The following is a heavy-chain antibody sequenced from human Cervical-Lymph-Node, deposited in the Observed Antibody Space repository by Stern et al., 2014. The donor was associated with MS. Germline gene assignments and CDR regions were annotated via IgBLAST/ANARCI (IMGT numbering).Heavy chain of an antibody. CDR1: GGSFSMDS. CDR3: ARDQGGIADS. Sequence: VQLVESGAEVKKPGSSVKVSCKASGGSFSMDSISWVRQAPGQGLEWMGGLTQMFGKSNYAQKFQGRVTTTADVSTSTAYMELTSLRSEDTAVYFCARDQGGIADSWGQGTLVIVSS. V-gene: IGHV1-69*01. D-gene: IGHD6-13*01. J-gene: IGHJ4*02. CDR2: LTQMFGKS.